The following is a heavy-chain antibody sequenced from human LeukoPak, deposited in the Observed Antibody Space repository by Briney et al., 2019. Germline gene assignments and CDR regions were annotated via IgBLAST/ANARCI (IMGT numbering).Heavy chain of an antibody. CDR3: ARNNYVWGSHLDY. J-gene: IGHJ4*02. D-gene: IGHD3-16*02. CDR1: GFTFSSYA. Sequence: GGPLRLSCAASGFTFSSYAMHWVRQAPGKGLEWVAVISYDGSNKYYADSVKGRFTISRDNSKNTLYLQMNSLRAEDTAVYYCARNNYVWGSHLDYWGQGTLVTVSS. V-gene: IGHV3-30-3*01. CDR2: ISYDGSNK.